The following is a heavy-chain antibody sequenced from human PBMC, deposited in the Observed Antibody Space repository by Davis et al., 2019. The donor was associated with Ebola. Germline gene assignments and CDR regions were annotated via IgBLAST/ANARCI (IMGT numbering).Heavy chain of an antibody. CDR2: ISGSGTNT. CDR3: ARECYDSSGYYYGLPGDY. Sequence: GESLKISCAASGFTFSNYAMTWVRQAPGKGLEWVSAISGSGTNTYDADSVKGRFTISRDNSNNTLYLQMNSLRAEDTAVYYCARECYDSSGYYYGLPGDYWGQGTLVTVSS. CDR1: GFTFSNYA. V-gene: IGHV3-23*01. D-gene: IGHD3-22*01. J-gene: IGHJ4*02.